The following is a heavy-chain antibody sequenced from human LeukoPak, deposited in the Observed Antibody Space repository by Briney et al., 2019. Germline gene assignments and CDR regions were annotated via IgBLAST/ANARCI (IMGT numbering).Heavy chain of an antibody. V-gene: IGHV1-18*01. J-gene: IGHJ4*02. CDR2: ISAYNGNT. Sequence: ASVKVSCKASGYTFTSYAMHWVRQAPGQGLEWMGWISAYNGNTNNAQKFQGRVTVTTDTSTSTAYMELRSLRSDDTAVYYCARDDRSGYYDDWGQGTLVTVSS. CDR1: GYTFTSYA. D-gene: IGHD3-22*01. CDR3: ARDDRSGYYDD.